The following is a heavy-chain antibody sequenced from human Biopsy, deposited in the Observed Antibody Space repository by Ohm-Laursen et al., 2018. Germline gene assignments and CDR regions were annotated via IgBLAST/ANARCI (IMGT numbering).Heavy chain of an antibody. Sequence: SPRLSCAAFGFPFSDYYMRWIRQAPGKGLEWVSYISGGGTIYYADSVKGRFTISRDNAKNSLYLQMNSLRAEDTAVYYCTRLAYYYYYGMDVWGQGTTVTVSS. D-gene: IGHD2-21*01. J-gene: IGHJ6*02. V-gene: IGHV3-69-1*02. CDR2: ISGGGTI. CDR1: GFPFSDYY. CDR3: TRLAYYYYYGMDV.